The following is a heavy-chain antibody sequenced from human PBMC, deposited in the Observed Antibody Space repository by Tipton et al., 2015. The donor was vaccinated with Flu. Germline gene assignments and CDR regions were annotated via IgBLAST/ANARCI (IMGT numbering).Heavy chain of an antibody. Sequence: SLRLSCAASGFTFNIYAMNWVRQAPGKGLEWVSSISDSADSTYYADSVKGRFTISRDNSKNTLYLQMSSLRAEDTAVYYCAKVGVPGSTVTFKSTPDYWGQGTLVTVSS. J-gene: IGHJ4*02. D-gene: IGHD4-17*01. CDR2: ISDSADST. V-gene: IGHV3-23*01. CDR1: GFTFNIYA. CDR3: AKVGVPGSTVTFKSTPDY.